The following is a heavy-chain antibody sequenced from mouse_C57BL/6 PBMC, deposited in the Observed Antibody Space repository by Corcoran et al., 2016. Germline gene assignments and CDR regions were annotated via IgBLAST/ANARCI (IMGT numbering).Heavy chain of an antibody. Sequence: EVQLQQSGPELVKPGASVKIPCKASGYTFTDYNMDWVKQSHGKSLEWIGDINPNNGGTSYNQKFKGKATLTVDKSSSTAYMELNSLTSEDSAVYYCARSLLGLRRDWYFDVWGTGTTVTVSS. CDR3: ARSLLGLRRDWYFDV. V-gene: IGHV1-18*01. CDR2: INPNNGGT. CDR1: GYTFTDYN. D-gene: IGHD2-4*01. J-gene: IGHJ1*03.